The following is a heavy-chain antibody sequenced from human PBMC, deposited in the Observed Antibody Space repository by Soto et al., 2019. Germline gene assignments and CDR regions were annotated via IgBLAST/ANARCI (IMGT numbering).Heavy chain of an antibody. CDR2: IIPILGIA. D-gene: IGHD6-19*01. V-gene: IGHV1-69*02. J-gene: IGHJ3*02. CDR3: ARYKRSSGWYDAFDI. Sequence: QVQLVQSGAEVQKPGSSVKVSCKASGGTFSSYTISWVRQAPGQGLEWMGRIIPILGIANYAQKFQGRVTITADKSTSTAYMELSSLRSEDTAVYYCARYKRSSGWYDAFDIWGQVTMVTVSS. CDR1: GGTFSSYT.